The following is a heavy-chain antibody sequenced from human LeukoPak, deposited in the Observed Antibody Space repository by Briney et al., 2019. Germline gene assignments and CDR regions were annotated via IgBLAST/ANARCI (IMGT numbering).Heavy chain of an antibody. CDR1: GFTFDDYG. CDR3: ARAGDCSCYSYFDY. J-gene: IGHJ4*02. CDR2: INWNGGST. V-gene: IGHV3-20*04. Sequence: GGSLRLSCAASGFTFDDYGMSWVRQAPGKGLEWVSGINWNGGSTGYADSVKGRFTISRDNAKNSLYLQMNSLRAEDTALYYCARAGDCSCYSYFDYWGQGTLVTVSS. D-gene: IGHD3-22*01.